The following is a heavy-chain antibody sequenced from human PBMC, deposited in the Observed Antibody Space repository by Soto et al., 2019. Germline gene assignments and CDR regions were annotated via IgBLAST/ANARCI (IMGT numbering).Heavy chain of an antibody. V-gene: IGHV4-4*02. J-gene: IGHJ4*02. Sequence: QVQLQESGPGLVRPSGTVSLTCAVSGLSISSGDWWSWVRQPPGKGLEWIGEIQHSGSANYNPSLKSRVTLSVVPSKDLFSLTLISVTAADTAFYYCARDQGSHPGDWGQGTLVSVSS. CDR2: IQHSGSA. CDR1: GLSISSGDW. CDR3: ARDQGSHPGD. D-gene: IGHD6-13*01.